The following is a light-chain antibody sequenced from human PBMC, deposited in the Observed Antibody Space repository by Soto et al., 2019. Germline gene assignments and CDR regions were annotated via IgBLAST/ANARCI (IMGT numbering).Light chain of an antibody. CDR2: GAS. V-gene: IGKV3D-15*01. J-gene: IGKJ1*01. CDR1: QSVSNN. CDR3: QKYTSRPPRT. Sequence: EIVLTQSPGTLSLSPGERTTLSCRASQSVSNNYLAWYHQKPGQAPSRLIYGASNRATGIAARFSGSGSGTEFTLPISGLQSEDFATYYCQKYTSRPPRTFGQGTKVDI.